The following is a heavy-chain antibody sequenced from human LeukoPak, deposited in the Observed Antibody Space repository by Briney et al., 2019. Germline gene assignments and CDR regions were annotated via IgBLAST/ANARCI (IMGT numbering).Heavy chain of an antibody. Sequence: SETLSLTCAVSGYSISSGYYWGWIRQPPGKGLEWIGSIYHSGSTNYNPSLKSRVTMSVDTSKNQFSLKLSSVTAADTAVYYCARAPKISGAYYYYYMDVWGKGTTVTVSS. CDR2: IYHSGST. CDR3: ARAPKISGAYYYYYMDV. J-gene: IGHJ6*03. D-gene: IGHD1-14*01. CDR1: GYSISSGYY. V-gene: IGHV4-38-2*01.